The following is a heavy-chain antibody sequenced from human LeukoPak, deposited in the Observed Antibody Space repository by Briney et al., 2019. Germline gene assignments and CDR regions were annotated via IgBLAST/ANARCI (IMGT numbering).Heavy chain of an antibody. V-gene: IGHV1-2*02. CDR3: ARANDYVWGSYRP. Sequence: ASVKVSCKASGYTFTGYYMHWVRQAPGQGLEWMGWINPNSDGTNYAQKFQGRVTMTRDTSISTAYMELSRLRSDDTAVYYCARANDYVWGSYRPWGQGTLVTVSS. CDR2: INPNSDGT. CDR1: GYTFTGYY. J-gene: IGHJ5*02. D-gene: IGHD3-16*02.